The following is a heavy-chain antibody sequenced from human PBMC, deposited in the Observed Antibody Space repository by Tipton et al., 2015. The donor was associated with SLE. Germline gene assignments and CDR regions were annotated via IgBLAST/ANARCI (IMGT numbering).Heavy chain of an antibody. CDR1: GGSITSGSYF. CDR3: ARGPYGAFDI. J-gene: IGHJ3*02. CDR2: MSYGGSP. Sequence: TLSLTCTVSGGSITSGSYFWSWIRQHPGKGLEWAGHMSYGGSPSYNSSLKSRLTISVDTSKNQFSLRLNSVTAADTATYYCARGPYGAFDIWGQGTMVTVSS. V-gene: IGHV4-31*03. D-gene: IGHD3-16*01.